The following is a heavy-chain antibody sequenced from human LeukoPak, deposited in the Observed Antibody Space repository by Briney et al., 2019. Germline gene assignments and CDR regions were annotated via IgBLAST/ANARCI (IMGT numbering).Heavy chain of an antibody. Sequence: GRSLRLSCAASGFTFDDYAMHWVRQAPGKGLGGVSGISWNSGSIGYADSVKGRFTISRDNAKNSLYLQMNSLRAEYTAFYDCXXXXLXXXXXXXXIWGQGTMVTVSS. D-gene: IGHD1-1*01. J-gene: IGHJ3*02. CDR2: ISWNSGSI. V-gene: IGHV3-9*01. CDR1: GFTFDDYA. CDR3: XXXXLXXXXXXXXI.